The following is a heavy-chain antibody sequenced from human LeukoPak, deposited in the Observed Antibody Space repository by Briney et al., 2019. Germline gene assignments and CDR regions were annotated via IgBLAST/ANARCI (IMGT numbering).Heavy chain of an antibody. CDR1: GGTFSSYA. CDR2: IIPIFGTA. J-gene: IGHJ6*02. V-gene: IGHV1-69*13. CDR3: ARGGAAASTGSDV. Sequence: SVKVSCTASGGTFSSYAISWVRQAPGQGLEWMGGIIPIFGTANYAQKFQGRVTITADESTSTAYMELSSLRSEDTAVYYCARGGAAASTGSDVWGQGTTVTVSS. D-gene: IGHD6-13*01.